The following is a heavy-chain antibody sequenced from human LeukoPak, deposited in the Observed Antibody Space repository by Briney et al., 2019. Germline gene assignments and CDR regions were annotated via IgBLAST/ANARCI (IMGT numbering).Heavy chain of an antibody. V-gene: IGHV3-13*01. CDR3: ARTPPGIAAVVDRPYTFDS. D-gene: IGHD6-13*01. Sequence: GGSLRLSCAASGITLTTYEMNWVRQATGQGLEWFSGIGTGGNTYYARSVKGRFTIARENAKTSPYLEMHSRRAVYTALYYCARTPPGIAAVVDRPYTFDSWGQG. J-gene: IGHJ4*02. CDR2: IGTGGNT. CDR1: GITLTTYE.